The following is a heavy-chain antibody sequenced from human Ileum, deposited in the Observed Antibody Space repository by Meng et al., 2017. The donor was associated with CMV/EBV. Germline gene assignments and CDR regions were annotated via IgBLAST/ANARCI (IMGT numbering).Heavy chain of an antibody. J-gene: IGHJ6*02. Sequence: GESLKISCAASGFSFSSHGMHWVRQAPGKGLEWVAFIRYDASYEWYVDPVKGRFTISRDNSKNTLNLQMNSLRDEDTAVYYCAKEGGGGGNSGAGYGTDVWGQGTTVTVSS. V-gene: IGHV3-30*02. D-gene: IGHD4-23*01. CDR1: GFSFSSHG. CDR2: IRYDASYE. CDR3: AKEGGGGGNSGAGYGTDV.